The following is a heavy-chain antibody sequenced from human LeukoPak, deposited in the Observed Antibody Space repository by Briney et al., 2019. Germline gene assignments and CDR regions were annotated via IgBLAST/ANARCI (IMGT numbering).Heavy chain of an antibody. Sequence: GGSLRLSCAASGFTFSSYSMTWVRQAPGKGLEWVSSISSSSSYIYYADSVKGRFTISRDNAKNSLYLQMNSLRAEDTAVYYCARDLYDSSGYYYTPFDYWGQGTLVTVSS. CDR1: GFTFSSYS. CDR2: ISSSSSYI. D-gene: IGHD3-22*01. V-gene: IGHV3-21*01. J-gene: IGHJ4*02. CDR3: ARDLYDSSGYYYTPFDY.